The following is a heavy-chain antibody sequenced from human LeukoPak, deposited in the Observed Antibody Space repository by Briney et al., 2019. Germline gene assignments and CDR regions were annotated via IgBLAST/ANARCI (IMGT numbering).Heavy chain of an antibody. V-gene: IGHV1-18*01. CDR1: GYTFTSYD. J-gene: IGHJ4*02. Sequence: ASVKVSCKASGYTFTSYDISWVRPAPGQGLEWMGWSSAYNGNTNYAQKFQGRVTMTTDTSTSTAYMEVRSLRSDDTAVYYCTRDLGVDTTMIFFDYWGQGSLVTVSS. CDR2: SSAYNGNT. CDR3: TRDLGVDTTMIFFDY. D-gene: IGHD5-18*01.